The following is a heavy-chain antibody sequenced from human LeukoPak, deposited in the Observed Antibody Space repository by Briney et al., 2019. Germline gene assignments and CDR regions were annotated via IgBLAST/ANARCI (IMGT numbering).Heavy chain of an antibody. J-gene: IGHJ4*02. Sequence: GASLRLSCAASGFTFSSYAMNWVRQAPGKGLEWVSGISASGGYTYYADSVKGRFTISRDNSKNTLYLQMNSLRVEDTAAYYCAKDRLPLSSAYYYVPFDYWGQGTLVTVSS. CDR3: AKDRLPLSSAYYYVPFDY. CDR1: GFTFSSYA. CDR2: ISASGGYT. D-gene: IGHD3-22*01. V-gene: IGHV3-23*01.